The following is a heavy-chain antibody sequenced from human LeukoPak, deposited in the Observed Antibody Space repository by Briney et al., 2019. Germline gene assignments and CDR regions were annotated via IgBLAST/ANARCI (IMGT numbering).Heavy chain of an antibody. CDR3: ARDSHLRVGATKFVGY. Sequence: ASLKVSCKASGYTLTGYDMHWVRQAPGQGLEWMGWINPNSGGTNYAQKFQGRVTMTRDTSISTAYMELSRLRSDATAVYYYARDSHLRVGATKFVGYWGQGTLVTVSS. J-gene: IGHJ4*02. CDR1: GYTLTGYD. V-gene: IGHV1-2*02. CDR2: INPNSGGT. D-gene: IGHD1-26*01.